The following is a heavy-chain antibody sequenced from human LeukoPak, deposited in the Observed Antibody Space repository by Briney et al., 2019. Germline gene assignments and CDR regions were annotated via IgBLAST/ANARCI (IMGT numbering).Heavy chain of an antibody. D-gene: IGHD3-10*01. CDR3: ARESGEKVRDDAFDI. V-gene: IGHV1-2*02. J-gene: IGHJ3*02. CDR2: INPNSGGT. CDR1: GYTFTSYY. Sequence: GASVKVSCKASGYTFTSYYMHWVRQAPGQGLEWMGWINPNSGGTNYAQKFQGRATMTRDTSISTAYMELSRLRSDDTAVYYCARESGEKVRDDAFDIWGQGTMVTVSS.